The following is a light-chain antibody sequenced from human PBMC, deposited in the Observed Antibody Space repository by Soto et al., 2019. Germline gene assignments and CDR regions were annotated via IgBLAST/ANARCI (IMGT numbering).Light chain of an antibody. CDR1: RDIADY. CDR2: AAS. J-gene: IGKJ1*01. CDR3: QNYNSGPWM. V-gene: IGKV1-27*01. Sequence: DIQMTQSPSSLSASVGDRVTITCRASRDIADYLAWYHQKPGQVPKLLIYAASALQSGVPSRFTASGSGTDFTLTITGLQPEDFATYFCQNYNSGPWMFDQGTKVEF.